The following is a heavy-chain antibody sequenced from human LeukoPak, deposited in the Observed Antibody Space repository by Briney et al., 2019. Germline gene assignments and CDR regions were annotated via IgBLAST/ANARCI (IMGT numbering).Heavy chain of an antibody. Sequence: GASVKVSCKASGYTFTSYGISWVRQAPGQGLEWMGWISAYNGNTNYAQKLQGRVTMTTDTSTSTAYMELRSLRSDDTAVYYCARGDLDCSGGSCIINRNDYWGQGTLVTVSS. CDR2: ISAYNGNT. CDR1: GYTFTSYG. CDR3: ARGDLDCSGGSCIINRNDY. V-gene: IGHV1-18*01. D-gene: IGHD2-15*01. J-gene: IGHJ4*02.